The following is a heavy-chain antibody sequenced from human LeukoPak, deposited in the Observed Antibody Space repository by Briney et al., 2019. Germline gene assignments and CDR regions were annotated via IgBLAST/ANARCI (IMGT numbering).Heavy chain of an antibody. CDR3: ARGRDGVVIIRQRYYYYGMDV. D-gene: IGHD3-10*01. V-gene: IGHV3-53*01. CDR1: GLTVSTNY. Sequence: GGSLRLSCAASGLTVSTNYMSWVRQAPGKGLEWVSVIYSGGSTYYVDSVKGRFTISRDNSKNTLYLQMNSLKAEDTAVYYCARGRDGVVIIRQRYYYYGMDVWGQGTTVTVSS. J-gene: IGHJ6*02. CDR2: IYSGGST.